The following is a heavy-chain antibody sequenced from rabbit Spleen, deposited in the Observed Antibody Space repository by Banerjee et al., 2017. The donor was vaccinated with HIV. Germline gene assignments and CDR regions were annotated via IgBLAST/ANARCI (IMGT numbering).Heavy chain of an antibody. CDR2: INTVTGKT. CDR3: TRDLTNIIGWNFEL. CDR1: GFSFSSSYY. D-gene: IGHD1-1*01. Sequence: QSLEESGGDLVKPGASLTLTCTASGFSFSSSYYMCWVRQAPGKGLEWIACINTVTGKTVYASWAKGRFIMSRTSSTTVTLQMTSLTAADTATYFCTRDLTNIIGWNFELWGPGTLVTVS. V-gene: IGHV1S40*01. J-gene: IGHJ6*01.